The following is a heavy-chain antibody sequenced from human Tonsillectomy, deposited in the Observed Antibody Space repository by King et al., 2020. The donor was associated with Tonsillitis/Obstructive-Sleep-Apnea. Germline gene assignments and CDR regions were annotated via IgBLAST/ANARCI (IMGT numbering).Heavy chain of an antibody. CDR3: ARGGVIIARSPFDY. D-gene: IGHD3-10*01. CDR2: IYTGGIT. J-gene: IGHJ4*02. V-gene: IGHV3-53*01. CDR1: GFTVSSNY. Sequence: VQLVESGGGLIQPGGSLRLSCAASGFTVSSNYMSWVRQAPGKGLEWVSLIYTGGITYYADSVKGRFTISRDNSKNTLYLQMNSLRAEDTAVYYCARGGVIIARSPFDYWGQGTLFTVSS.